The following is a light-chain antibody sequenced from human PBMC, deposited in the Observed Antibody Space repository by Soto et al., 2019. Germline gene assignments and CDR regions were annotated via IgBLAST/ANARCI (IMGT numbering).Light chain of an antibody. Sequence: EIVLTQSPGTLSLSPGERATLSCRASQSISSDSLAWYQHKPGQAPRLLIYAASRRATGIPDRFSGSGSSTDFTLTISRLETEYLAVYYCQRNRFGQGTKSE. CDR3: QRNR. V-gene: IGKV3-20*01. J-gene: IGKJ2*03. CDR1: QSISSDS. CDR2: AAS.